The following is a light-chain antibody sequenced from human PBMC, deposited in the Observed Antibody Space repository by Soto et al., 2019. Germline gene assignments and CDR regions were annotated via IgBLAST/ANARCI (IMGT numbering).Light chain of an antibody. V-gene: IGLV1-47*01. Sequence: QSVLTQPPSASGTPGQRVTISCSGSSSNIGSNYVYWYQQLPGTAPKLLIYRNNQRPSGVPDRFSGSKSGTSASLAISGLRSEDEADYYCAAWDDSLGWVFGGGTKLT. J-gene: IGLJ3*02. CDR1: SSNIGSNY. CDR3: AAWDDSLGWV. CDR2: RNN.